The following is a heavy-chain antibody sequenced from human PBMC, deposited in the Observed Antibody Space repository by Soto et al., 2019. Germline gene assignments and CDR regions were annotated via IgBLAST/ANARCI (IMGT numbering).Heavy chain of an antibody. CDR3: ALGSWSGETFDI. CDR2: IIPMLAIT. CDR1: GGTFNVYT. J-gene: IGHJ3*02. D-gene: IGHD6-13*01. V-gene: IGHV1-69*02. Sequence: QVQLVQSGAEVKKPGSSVKVSCKASGGTFNVYTIIWVRQAPGQGLEWMGRIIPMLAITNYAQRFQGRVTLTADTSTTTAYMELRSLPSEDTAVYYCALGSWSGETFDIWGQGNLVTVSS.